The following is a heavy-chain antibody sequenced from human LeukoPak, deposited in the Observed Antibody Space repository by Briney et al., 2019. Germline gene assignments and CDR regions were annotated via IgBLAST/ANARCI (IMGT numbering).Heavy chain of an antibody. V-gene: IGHV3-43*02. CDR2: ISGDASGT. CDR3: VKGDDYGDY. CDR1: GITFEDYA. Sequence: GGSLRLSCVVSGITFEDYAMHWVRQVPGKGLEWVSLISGDASGTYYADSAKGRFTISRDNSKNSLYLQMNSLRGEDAALYYCVKGDDYGDYWGQGTLVTVSS. J-gene: IGHJ4*02.